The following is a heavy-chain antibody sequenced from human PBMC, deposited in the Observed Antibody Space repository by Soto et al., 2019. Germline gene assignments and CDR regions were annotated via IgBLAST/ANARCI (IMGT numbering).Heavy chain of an antibody. CDR1: GSPLISYA. J-gene: IGHJ4*02. V-gene: IGHV1-3*01. Sequence: QVQLVQSGAEVKKPGAPVKVSCKAFGSPLISYALHWVRQAPGQGLEWMGWINAGNGNTKYSQKFQGRVTITRDTSASTAYMELSSLRSEDTAVYYCARGPGGPDGPGDYWGQGTLVTVSS. D-gene: IGHD2-15*01. CDR2: INAGNGNT. CDR3: ARGPGGPDGPGDY.